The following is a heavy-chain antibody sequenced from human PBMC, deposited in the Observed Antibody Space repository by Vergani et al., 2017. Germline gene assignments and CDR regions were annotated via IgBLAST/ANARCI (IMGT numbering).Heavy chain of an antibody. CDR2: ISSNGGST. V-gene: IGHV3-64*01. CDR3: ARGNYGSGSYYNDY. Sequence: EVQLVESGGGLVQPGGSLRLSCAASGFTFSSYAMHWVRQAPGKGLEYVSAISSNGGSTYYANSVKGSFTISRDNSKNTLYLQMGSLRAEDMAVYYCARGNYGSGSYYNDYWGQGTLVTVAS. D-gene: IGHD3-10*01. CDR1: GFTFSSYA. J-gene: IGHJ4*02.